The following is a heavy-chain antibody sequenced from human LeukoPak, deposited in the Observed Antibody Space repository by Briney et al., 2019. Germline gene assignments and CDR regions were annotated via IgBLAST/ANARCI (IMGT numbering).Heavy chain of an antibody. Sequence: GGSLRLSCAASGFTVSSKYMSWVRQAPGEGLEWVPHIFSGGSTYYADPVKGRFTISRDNSKNTMYLQMNSLRVEDTGVYYCARAPWGSSYGSGSYYWFDPWGQGTLVTVSS. CDR1: GFTVSSKY. CDR3: ARAPWGSSYGSGSYYWFDP. D-gene: IGHD3-10*01. CDR2: IFSGGST. J-gene: IGHJ5*02. V-gene: IGHV3-66*01.